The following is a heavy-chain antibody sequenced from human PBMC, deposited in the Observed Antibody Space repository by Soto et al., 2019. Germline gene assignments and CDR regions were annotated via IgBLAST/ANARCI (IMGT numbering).Heavy chain of an antibody. D-gene: IGHD6-19*01. J-gene: IGHJ5*02. Sequence: SETLSLTCAVYGGSFSGYYWSWIRQPPGKGLEWIGEINHSGSTNYNPSLKSRVTISVDTSKNQFSLKLSSVTAADTAVYYCARSLYSSGWISYNWFDPWGQGTWSPSPQ. CDR3: ARSLYSSGWISYNWFDP. CDR2: INHSGST. CDR1: GGSFSGYY. V-gene: IGHV4-34*01.